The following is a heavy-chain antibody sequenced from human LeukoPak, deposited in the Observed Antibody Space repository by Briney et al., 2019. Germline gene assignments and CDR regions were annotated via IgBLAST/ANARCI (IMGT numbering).Heavy chain of an antibody. CDR2: IWYDGSNK. J-gene: IGHJ4*02. Sequence: PGGSLRLSCAASGFTVSNYGMHRVRQAPGKGLEWVAVIWYDGSNKYYADSVKGRFTISRDNSKNTLYLQMNSLRVEDTAVYYCASLGSNYFDYWGQGTLVTVSS. CDR1: GFTVSNYG. D-gene: IGHD3-10*01. V-gene: IGHV3-33*01. CDR3: ASLGSNYFDY.